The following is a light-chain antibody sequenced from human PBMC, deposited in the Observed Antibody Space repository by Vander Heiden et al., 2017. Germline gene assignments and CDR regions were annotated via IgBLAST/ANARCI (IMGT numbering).Light chain of an antibody. CDR1: QSVSSSY. CDR2: GAS. J-gene: IGKJ1*01. Sequence: EIVLTQSPGTLSLSPGERATLSCRASQSVSSSYLAWYQQKPGQAPRLLIYGASSRATGIPDRFSGSGSGTDFTLTISRLEPEDFAVYYCQQYGSSPLGTFRQGTKVGIK. CDR3: QQYGSSPLGT. V-gene: IGKV3-20*01.